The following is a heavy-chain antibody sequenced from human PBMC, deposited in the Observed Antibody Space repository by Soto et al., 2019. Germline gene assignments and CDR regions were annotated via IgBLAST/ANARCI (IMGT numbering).Heavy chain of an antibody. Sequence: EVQLVESGGGLVQPGGSLKLSCAASGFTFSGSAMHWVRQASGKGLEWVGRIRSKANSYATAYAASVKGRFTISRDDSKNTSYLQINSLKTEDTAVYYCTSSDYDILTCYYENFDYWGQGTLVTVSS. CDR2: IRSKANSYAT. CDR3: TSSDYDILTCYYENFDY. D-gene: IGHD3-9*01. J-gene: IGHJ4*02. V-gene: IGHV3-73*02. CDR1: GFTFSGSA.